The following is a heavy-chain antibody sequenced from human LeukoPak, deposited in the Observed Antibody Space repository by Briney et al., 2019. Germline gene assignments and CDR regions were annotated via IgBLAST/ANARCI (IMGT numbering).Heavy chain of an antibody. CDR3: ARPPRDLVSAAPFPF. V-gene: IGHV1-2*02. J-gene: IGHJ1*01. CDR1: GNTFSDYY. D-gene: IGHD5/OR15-5a*01. Sequence: GASVKVSCKAFGNTFSDYYIHWVRQAPGEGLEWVGWVFPRSGDTYYSQRFHGRVAMTTDTSVNTAYMELSRLKSDDTGVYFCARPPRDLVSAAPFPFWGQGTLVTVS. CDR2: VFPRSGDT.